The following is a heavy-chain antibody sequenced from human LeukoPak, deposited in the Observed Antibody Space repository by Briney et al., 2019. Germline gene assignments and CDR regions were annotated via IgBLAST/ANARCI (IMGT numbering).Heavy chain of an antibody. V-gene: IGHV4-38-2*02. Sequence: PSETLSLTCTVSAYSISSGHYWGWIRQPPGKGLGWIGIFYHSGNTFYNPSLKRRLSISANTSKSHFSLKLSSVTAADTAVYYCAREGRDGYNYEFDYWGQGNLVTVSP. J-gene: IGHJ4*02. CDR1: AYSISSGHY. CDR2: FYHSGNT. CDR3: AREGRDGYNYEFDY. D-gene: IGHD5-24*01.